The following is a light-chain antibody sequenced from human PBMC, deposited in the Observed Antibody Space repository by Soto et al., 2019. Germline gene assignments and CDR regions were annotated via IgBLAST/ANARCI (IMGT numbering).Light chain of an antibody. V-gene: IGKV3D-7*01. CDR1: QSVSRSY. CDR3: QQYYSNPIT. Sequence: EIVMTQSPATLSVSPGERSTVSCRAGQSVSRSYLAWYQQKPGQAPRLLIYGASSRATGIPERFSGSGSGTDFTLTISSLPAEDVELYYCQQYYSNPITFGQGTRLEIK. CDR2: GAS. J-gene: IGKJ5*01.